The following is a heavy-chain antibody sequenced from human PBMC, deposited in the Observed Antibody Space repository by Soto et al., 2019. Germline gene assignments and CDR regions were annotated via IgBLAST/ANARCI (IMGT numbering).Heavy chain of an antibody. J-gene: IGHJ6*02. CDR1: GFTFSSYA. CDR2: ISGSGGST. D-gene: IGHD5-12*01. CDR3: ARVNSGYDLAGVTYYYYYGMDV. Sequence: EVQLLESGGGLVQPGGSLRLSCAASGFTFSSYAMSWVRQAPGKGLEWVSAISGSGGSTYYADSVKGRFTISRDNAKNSLYLQMNSLRAEDTAVYYCARVNSGYDLAGVTYYYYYGMDVWGQGTTVTVSS. V-gene: IGHV3-23*01.